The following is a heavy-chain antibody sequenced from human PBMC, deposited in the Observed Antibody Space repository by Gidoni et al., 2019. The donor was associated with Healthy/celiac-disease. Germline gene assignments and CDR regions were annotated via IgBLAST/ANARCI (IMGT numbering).Heavy chain of an antibody. V-gene: IGHV3-33*01. CDR3: AREGTYCSGGSCYSGEGYFDY. CDR1: GFTFSSYG. Sequence: QVQLVESGGGVVQPGRSLRLSCAASGFTFSSYGMPWVRQAPGKGLEWVAVIWYDGSNKYYADSVKGRFTIARDNSKNTLYLQMNSLRAEDTAVYYCAREGTYCSGGSCYSGEGYFDYWGQGTLVTVSS. D-gene: IGHD2-15*01. J-gene: IGHJ4*02. CDR2: IWYDGSNK.